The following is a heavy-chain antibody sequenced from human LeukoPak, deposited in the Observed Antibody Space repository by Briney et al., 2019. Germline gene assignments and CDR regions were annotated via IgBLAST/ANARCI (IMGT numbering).Heavy chain of an antibody. J-gene: IGHJ3*02. CDR2: ISAYNGNT. CDR3: ARGVPNTRFQIILYGDYRKRNNDAFDI. D-gene: IGHD4-17*01. Sequence: ASVKVSCKASGYTFTRYGISWVRQAPGQGLEWMGWISAYNGNTNYVQKLQGRVTMTTDTSTSTAYMELRSLRSDDTAVYYCARGVPNTRFQIILYGDYRKRNNDAFDIWGQGTMVTVSS. CDR1: GYTFTRYG. V-gene: IGHV1-18*01.